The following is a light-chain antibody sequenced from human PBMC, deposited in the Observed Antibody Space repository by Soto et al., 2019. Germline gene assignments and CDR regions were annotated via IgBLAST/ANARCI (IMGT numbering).Light chain of an antibody. V-gene: IGLV2-14*01. J-gene: IGLJ3*02. CDR2: EVS. CDR1: SGDVGHYNY. Sequence: QSVLTQPASVSGSPGQSITISCTGSSGDVGHYNYVSWYQQHPGKAPKLMIYEVSNRPSGASNRSSGSKSGNTASLIISGLPAEDEADYYATSYKTSRIWVFGGGTKLTVL. CDR3: TSYKTSRIWV.